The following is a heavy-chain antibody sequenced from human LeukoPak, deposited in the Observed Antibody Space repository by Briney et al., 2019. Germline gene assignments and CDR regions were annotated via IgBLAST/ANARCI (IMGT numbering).Heavy chain of an antibody. J-gene: IGHJ4*02. V-gene: IGHV3-43D*03. CDR2: ISWDGGST. Sequence: PGGSLRLSCAASGFTFDDYAMHWVRQAPGKGLEWVSLISWDGGSTYYADSVKGRFTISRDNSKNSLYLQMNSLRAEDTALYYCAKADSSGSQRGSYYFDYWGQGTLVTVSS. D-gene: IGHD1-26*01. CDR1: GFTFDDYA. CDR3: AKADSSGSQRGSYYFDY.